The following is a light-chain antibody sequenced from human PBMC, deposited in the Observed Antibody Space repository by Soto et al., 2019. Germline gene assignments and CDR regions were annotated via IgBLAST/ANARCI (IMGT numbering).Light chain of an antibody. Sequence: QSVLTQPPSVSAAPGQKVTISCSGTSSNIGCNSVSWYQQLPRTAPTLLIYDDNKRPSGIPDRFSGSKSGTSTTLGITGFQTGDEADYYCGSWDSSLSAYVFGTGTKVTVL. CDR2: DDN. V-gene: IGLV1-51*01. CDR3: GSWDSSLSAYV. J-gene: IGLJ1*01. CDR1: SSNIGCNS.